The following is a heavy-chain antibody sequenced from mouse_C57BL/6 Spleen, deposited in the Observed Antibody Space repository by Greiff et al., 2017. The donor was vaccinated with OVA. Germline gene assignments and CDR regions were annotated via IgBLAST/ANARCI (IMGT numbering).Heavy chain of an antibody. Sequence: VQLQQSGAELVRPGASVTLSCKASGYTFTDYEMHWVKQTPVHGLEWIGAIDPETGGTAYNQKFKGKAILTADKSSSTAYMELRSLTSEDSAVYYCTTRWLLQGGYYAMDYWGQGTSVTVSS. CDR2: IDPETGGT. V-gene: IGHV1-15*01. CDR3: TTRWLLQGGYYAMDY. J-gene: IGHJ4*01. CDR1: GYTFTDYE. D-gene: IGHD2-3*01.